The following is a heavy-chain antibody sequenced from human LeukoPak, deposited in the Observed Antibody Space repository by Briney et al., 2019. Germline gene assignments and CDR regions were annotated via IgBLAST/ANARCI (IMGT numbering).Heavy chain of an antibody. Sequence: SETQSLTCTVSGGSISSYYWSWIRQPPGKGLEWIGYIYYSGSTNYNPSLKSRVTISVDTSKNQFSLKLSSVTAADTAVYYCTRGRGSGMSQVTYFDYWGQGTLVTASS. J-gene: IGHJ4*02. D-gene: IGHD3-10*01. V-gene: IGHV4-59*01. CDR3: TRGRGSGMSQVTYFDY. CDR1: GGSISSYY. CDR2: IYYSGST.